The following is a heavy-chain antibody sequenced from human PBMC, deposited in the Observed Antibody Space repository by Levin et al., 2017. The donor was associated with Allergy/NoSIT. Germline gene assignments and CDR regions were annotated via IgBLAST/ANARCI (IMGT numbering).Heavy chain of an antibody. CDR1: GFTFSSCS. D-gene: IGHD3-22*01. Sequence: HGGSLRLSCAASGFTFSSCSMNWVRQAPGKGLEWVSSISSSGNYIYYADSVKGRFTISRDNAKNSLYLQMDSLRAEDTAVYYCARDLSLNYYGSSGYYGFDYWGQGTLVTVSS. V-gene: IGHV3-21*01. J-gene: IGHJ4*02. CDR2: ISSSGNYI. CDR3: ARDLSLNYYGSSGYYGFDY.